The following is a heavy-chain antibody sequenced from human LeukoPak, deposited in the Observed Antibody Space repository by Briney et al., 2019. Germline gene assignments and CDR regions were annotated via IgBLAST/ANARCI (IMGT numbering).Heavy chain of an antibody. V-gene: IGHV3-23*01. J-gene: IGHJ4*02. D-gene: IGHD3-10*01. Sequence: GGSLRLSCAASELTFSNYAMSWVRQAPGKGLEWVSSLTSGGSSYYADSVTGRFTISRDNSRNTLYLQMNSQRAEDTAVYYCAKGPGSGSYYNVFDYWGQGTLVTVSS. CDR3: AKGPGSGSYYNVFDY. CDR2: LTSGGSS. CDR1: ELTFSNYA.